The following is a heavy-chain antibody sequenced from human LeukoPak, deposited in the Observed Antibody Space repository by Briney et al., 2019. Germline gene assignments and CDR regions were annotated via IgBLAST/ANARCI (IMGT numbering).Heavy chain of an antibody. V-gene: IGHV4-34*01. CDR1: GGSFSGYY. Sequence: PSETLSLTCAVYGGSFSGYYWSWIRQPPGKGLEWIGEINHSGSTNYNPSLKSRVTISVDTSKSQFSLKLSSVTAADTAVYYCACLTTADAFDIWGQGTMVTVSS. CDR2: INHSGST. CDR3: ACLTTADAFDI. J-gene: IGHJ3*02. D-gene: IGHD3-22*01.